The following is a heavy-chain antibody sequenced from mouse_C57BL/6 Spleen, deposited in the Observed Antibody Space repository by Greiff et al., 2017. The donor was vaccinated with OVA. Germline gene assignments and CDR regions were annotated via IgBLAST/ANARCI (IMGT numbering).Heavy chain of an antibody. Sequence: EVQLQQSGPELVKPGASVKISCKASGYTFTDYYMNWVKQSHGKSLEWIGDINPNNGGTSYNQKFKGKATLTVDKSSSTAYMELRSLTSEDSAVYYCARRVCYYGSTAGSYYFDYWGQGTTLTVSS. CDR2: INPNNGGT. CDR3: ARRVCYYGSTAGSYYFDY. J-gene: IGHJ2*01. D-gene: IGHD1-1*01. V-gene: IGHV1-26*01. CDR1: GYTFTDYY.